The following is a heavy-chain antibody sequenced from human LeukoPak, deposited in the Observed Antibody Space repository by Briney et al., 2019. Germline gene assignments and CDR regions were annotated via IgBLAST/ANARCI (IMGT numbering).Heavy chain of an antibody. CDR1: GFTFSSYT. D-gene: IGHD2-8*01. J-gene: IGHJ4*02. V-gene: IGHV3-48*04. CDR2: ITSSSSTI. Sequence: GGSLRLSCAASGFTFSSYTMNWVRQAPGKGLEWVSYITSSSSTIYYADSVKGRFTISRDNAKNSLYLQMNSLRPEDTALYYCAKGEWIDYWGQGTLVTVSS. CDR3: AKGEWIDY.